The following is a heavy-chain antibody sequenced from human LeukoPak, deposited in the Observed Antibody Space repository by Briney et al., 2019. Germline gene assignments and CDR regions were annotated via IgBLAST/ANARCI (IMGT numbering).Heavy chain of an antibody. Sequence: GGSLRLSCAASGFTFSSYAMSWVRQAPGKGLEWVSAFSGSGGSTYYADSVKGRFTISRDNSKNTLYLQMNSLRAEDTAVYYCAKDEGSSWYPPSYYYGMDVWGQGTTVTVSS. J-gene: IGHJ6*02. V-gene: IGHV3-23*01. CDR1: GFTFSSYA. D-gene: IGHD6-13*01. CDR2: FSGSGGST. CDR3: AKDEGSSWYPPSYYYGMDV.